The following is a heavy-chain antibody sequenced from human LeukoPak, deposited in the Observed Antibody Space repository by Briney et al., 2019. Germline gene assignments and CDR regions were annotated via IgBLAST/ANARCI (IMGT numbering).Heavy chain of an antibody. V-gene: IGHV3-30*04. Sequence: GGSLRLSCAVSGFTFSSYSVHWVRQAPGKGLEWVALISYDGNSEYYADSVKGRFTISRDDSKNTVYLQMNSLRTEDTAVYFCARVYDLSAVGYYSGMDVWGQGTTVTVSS. CDR1: GFTFSSYS. CDR3: ARVYDLSAVGYYSGMDV. D-gene: IGHD5/OR15-5a*01. J-gene: IGHJ6*02. CDR2: ISYDGNSE.